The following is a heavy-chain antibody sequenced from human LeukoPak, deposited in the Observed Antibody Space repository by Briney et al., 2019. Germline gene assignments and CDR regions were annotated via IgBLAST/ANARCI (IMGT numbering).Heavy chain of an antibody. CDR1: GGTISSYY. J-gene: IGHJ3*02. Sequence: SETLSLTCTVSGGTISSYYWSWIRQPPGKGLEWIGYIYYSGSTNYNPSLKSRVTISVDTSKNQFSLKLSSVTAADTAVYYWARRGLVRAAFDIWGQGTMVTVSS. CDR2: IYYSGST. V-gene: IGHV4-59*08. D-gene: IGHD6-19*01. CDR3: ARRGLVRAAFDI.